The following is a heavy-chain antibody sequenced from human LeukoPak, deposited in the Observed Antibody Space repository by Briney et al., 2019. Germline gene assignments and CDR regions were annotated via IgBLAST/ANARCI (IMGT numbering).Heavy chain of an antibody. CDR1: GFTFSSYW. CDR2: IKQDGSEK. J-gene: IGHJ3*02. D-gene: IGHD2-15*01. CDR3: ANLHCSGGRCDDAFDI. Sequence: GGSLRLSCAASGFTFSSYWMSWVRQAPGKGLEWVANIKQDGSEKYYVDSVKGRFTISRDNAKNSLYLQMNSLRAEDTAVYYRANLHCSGGRCDDAFDIWGQGTMVTVSS. V-gene: IGHV3-7*01.